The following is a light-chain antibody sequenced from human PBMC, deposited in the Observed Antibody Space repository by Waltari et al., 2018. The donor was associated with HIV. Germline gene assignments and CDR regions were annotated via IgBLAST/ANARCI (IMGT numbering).Light chain of an antibody. J-gene: IGLJ3*02. CDR3: CSYADTYAWV. CDR1: TSDVGGYDY. CDR2: DVR. Sequence: CTGTTSDVGGYDYVSWFQRHPGKAPKLMIYDVRKRPSGVSDRFSGSKSGNTASLTISGLQAEDEADYFCCSYADTYAWVFGGGTKLTVL. V-gene: IGLV2-11*01.